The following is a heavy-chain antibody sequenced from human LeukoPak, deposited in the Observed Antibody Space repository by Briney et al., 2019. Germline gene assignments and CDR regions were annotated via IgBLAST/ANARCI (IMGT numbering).Heavy chain of an antibody. CDR3: ATGDIVGASWFDP. CDR1: GYTLTELS. J-gene: IGHJ5*02. V-gene: IGHV1-24*01. D-gene: IGHD2-21*01. Sequence: GASVKVSCKVSGYTLTELSTHWVRQAPGKGLEWMGGFDPEDGGTIYAQKFQGRVTMTEDTSTDTAYMELSSLRSEDTAVYYCATGDIVGASWFDPWGQGTLVTVSS. CDR2: FDPEDGGT.